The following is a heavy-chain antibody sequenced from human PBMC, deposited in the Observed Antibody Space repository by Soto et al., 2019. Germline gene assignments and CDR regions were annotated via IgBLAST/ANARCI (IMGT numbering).Heavy chain of an antibody. J-gene: IGHJ4*02. V-gene: IGHV3-30*18. CDR1: GFTFSSYG. Sequence: PGGSLRLSCVVSGFTFSSYGLHWVRQAPGKGLGWVAVISSDGSEKYYLDSVRDRFTISRDNSKNTLYLQMNNLRPEDTAMYYCANSWTTLTTGFDFWGQGALVTVSS. D-gene: IGHD4-17*01. CDR2: ISSDGSEK. CDR3: ANSWTTLTTGFDF.